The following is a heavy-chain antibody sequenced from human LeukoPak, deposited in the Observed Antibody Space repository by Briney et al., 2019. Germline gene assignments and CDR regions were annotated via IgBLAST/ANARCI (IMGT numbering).Heavy chain of an antibody. CDR3: AKDRCLTTTCYVDY. CDR1: GFTFSSCA. CDR2: ISGSGGST. Sequence: GGSLRLSCAASGFTFSSCAMSWVRQAPGKGLEWVSAISGSGGSTYYADSVRSRFTISRDNSKNTLYLQMSSLRADDTAVYYCAKDRCLTTTCYVDYWGQGTLVTVSS. D-gene: IGHD2-2*01. J-gene: IGHJ4*02. V-gene: IGHV3-23*01.